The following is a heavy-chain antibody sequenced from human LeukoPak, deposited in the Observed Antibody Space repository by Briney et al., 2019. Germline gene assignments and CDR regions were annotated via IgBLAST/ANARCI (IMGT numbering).Heavy chain of an antibody. CDR1: GFTFSSSW. CDR2: INSDGSST. Sequence: PGGSLRLSCAASGFTFSSSWMHWVRRAPGKGLVWVSRINSDGSSTTYADSVKGRFTISRDNAENTLYLQMNSLRAEDTAVYYCAREYYSSALDYWGQGTLVTVSS. D-gene: IGHD3-10*01. J-gene: IGHJ4*02. V-gene: IGHV3-74*01. CDR3: AREYYSSALDY.